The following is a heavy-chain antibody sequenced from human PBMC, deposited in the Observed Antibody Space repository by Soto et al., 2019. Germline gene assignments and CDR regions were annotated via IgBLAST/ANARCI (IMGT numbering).Heavy chain of an antibody. CDR3: ASPGYPDF. D-gene: IGHD6-13*01. CDR1: GFTFTNYV. J-gene: IGHJ4*02. CDR2: VSTSGNSA. V-gene: IGHV3-23*01. Sequence: GSLRLSCAASGFTFTNYVLSWVRQAPGKGLEWVSAVSTSGNSAYYADSVRGRFTISRDNSKNTLYLQMNSLRAEDTAIYYCASPGYPDFRGQGTLVTVSS.